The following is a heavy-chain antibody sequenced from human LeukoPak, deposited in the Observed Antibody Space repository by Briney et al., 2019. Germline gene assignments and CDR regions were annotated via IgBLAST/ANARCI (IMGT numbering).Heavy chain of an antibody. J-gene: IGHJ6*02. V-gene: IGHV4-61*01. CDR3: AREVRGVNPPPYYYGMDV. CDR1: GGSINRGTFF. D-gene: IGHD3-10*01. Sequence: SETLSLTCAVSGGSINRGTFFWTWIRKPPGKGLEWIGYIYYSGSTNYNPSLKSRVTISVDTSKNQFSLKLSSVTAADTAVYYCAREVRGVNPPPYYYGMDVWGQGTTVTVSS. CDR2: IYYSGST.